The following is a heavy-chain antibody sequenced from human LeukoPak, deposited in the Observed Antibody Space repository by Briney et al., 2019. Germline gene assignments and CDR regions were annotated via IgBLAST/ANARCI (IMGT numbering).Heavy chain of an antibody. V-gene: IGHV3-30*02. D-gene: IGHD1-20*01. CDR2: IWYDGSNK. CDR1: GLTFSSYG. J-gene: IGHJ4*02. Sequence: GGSLRLSCAASGLTFSSYGMHWVRQAPGKGLEWVASIWYDGSNKYYADSMKGRFTISRDNSKNTLYLQMNTLRAEDTAVYYCAKGRYNWNPLGYFDNWGQGTLVTVSS. CDR3: AKGRYNWNPLGYFDN.